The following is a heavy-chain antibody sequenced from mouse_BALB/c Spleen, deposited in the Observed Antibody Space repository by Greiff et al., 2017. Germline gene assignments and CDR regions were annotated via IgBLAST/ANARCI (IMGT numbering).Heavy chain of an antibody. V-gene: IGHV14-3*02. CDR1: GFNIKDTY. J-gene: IGHJ2*01. CDR2: IDPANGNT. Sequence: EVKLMESGAELVKPGASVKLSCTASGFNIKDTYMHWVKQRPEQGLEWIGRIDPANGNTKYDPKFQGKATITADTSSNTAYLQLSSLTSEDTAVYYCARSSSYYFDYWGQGTTLTVSS. D-gene: IGHD1-1*01. CDR3: ARSSSYYFDY.